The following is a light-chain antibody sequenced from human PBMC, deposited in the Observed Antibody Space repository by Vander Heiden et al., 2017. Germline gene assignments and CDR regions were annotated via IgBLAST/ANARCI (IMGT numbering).Light chain of an antibody. CDR2: LAS. V-gene: IGKV2-28*01. Sequence: DIVMPQSPLSLYVAAGELASISGRTSHRLLHNNGYNCRDWYLQKPGQSAQLLIYLASNRSSGVTDRFSGSRSGTDFTLKISRVEAEDVGVYYCMQALQTPCTFGQGTKLEIK. CDR3: MQALQTPCT. J-gene: IGKJ2*02. CDR1: HRLLHNNGYNC.